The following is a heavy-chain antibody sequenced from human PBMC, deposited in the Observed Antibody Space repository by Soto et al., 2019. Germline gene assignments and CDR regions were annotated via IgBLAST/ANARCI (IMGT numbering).Heavy chain of an antibody. J-gene: IGHJ6*02. CDR1: GDSISSGGYY. Sequence: SEILSLTFTVSGDSISSGGYYWSGIRHHPGKGLEWIGYIYYSGITSYNPSLKSRVTISVDTSKNQFSLKLSSVTAADTAVYYCARMVRSSSGRRYYYGMDVWGQGTTVTVSS. CDR2: IYYSGIT. D-gene: IGHD6-6*01. V-gene: IGHV4-31*03. CDR3: ARMVRSSSGRRYYYGMDV.